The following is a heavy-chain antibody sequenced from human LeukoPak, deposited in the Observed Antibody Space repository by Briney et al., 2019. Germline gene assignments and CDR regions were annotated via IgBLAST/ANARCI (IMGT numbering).Heavy chain of an antibody. J-gene: IGHJ4*02. D-gene: IGHD3-16*01. CDR3: ARDGGWNFDY. V-gene: IGHV3-30-3*01. CDR1: GFTFSSYA. Sequence: GGSLRLSCAASGFTFSSYAMHWVRQAPGKGLEWVAVISYDGSSKYFADSVKGRFTISRDNSKNTLYLRMNSLRAEDTAVYYCARDGGWNFDYWGQGTLVTVSS. CDR2: ISYDGSSK.